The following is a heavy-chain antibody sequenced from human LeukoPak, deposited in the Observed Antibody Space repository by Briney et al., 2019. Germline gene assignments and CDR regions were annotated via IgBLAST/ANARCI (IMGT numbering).Heavy chain of an antibody. Sequence: SETLSLTCTVSGGSTSSYYWSWIRQPAGKGLEWIGYIYYSGSTNYNPSLKSRVTISVDTSKNQFSLKLSSVTAADTAVYYCARGPALLGYWYYYMDVWGKGTTVTVSS. CDR3: ARGPALLGYWYYYMDV. CDR2: IYYSGST. D-gene: IGHD2-2*02. CDR1: GGSTSSYY. V-gene: IGHV4-59*01. J-gene: IGHJ6*03.